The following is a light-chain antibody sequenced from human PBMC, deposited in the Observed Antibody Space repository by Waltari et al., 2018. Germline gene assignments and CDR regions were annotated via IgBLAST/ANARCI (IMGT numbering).Light chain of an antibody. J-gene: IGLJ2*01. CDR3: NSYTSRSTMI. V-gene: IGLV2-14*01. Sequence: QSALTQPASVSGSPGQSITISCTGSSTDIGGYDYVSWYRQDPGTAPKLIIHNVNKRPSGGSDRFSGSKSGNTASLTISGLQAEDEAHYFCNSYTSRSTMIFGGGTTLTV. CDR1: STDIGGYDY. CDR2: NVN.